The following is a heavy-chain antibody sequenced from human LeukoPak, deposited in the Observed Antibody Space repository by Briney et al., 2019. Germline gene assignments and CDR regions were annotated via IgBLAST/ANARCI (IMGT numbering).Heavy chain of an antibody. Sequence: GGSLRLSCAASKFTFSSYGMHWVRQAPGKGLEWVAFIRYDGSNKYYADSVKGRFTISRDNSKNTLYLQMNSLRAEDTAVYYCAKDWDCSSTSCYGGDYWGQGTLVTVSS. CDR1: KFTFSSYG. J-gene: IGHJ4*02. CDR3: AKDWDCSSTSCYGGDY. V-gene: IGHV3-30*02. CDR2: IRYDGSNK. D-gene: IGHD2-2*01.